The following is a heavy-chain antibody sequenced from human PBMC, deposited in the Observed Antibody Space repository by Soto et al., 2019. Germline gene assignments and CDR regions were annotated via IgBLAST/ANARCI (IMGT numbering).Heavy chain of an antibody. CDR1: GGSISSGDYY. Sequence: QVQLQESGPGLVKPSQTLSLTCTVSGGSISSGDYYWSWIRQPPGKGLEWIGYIYYSGSTYYNPSLKSRVTISVDTSKNQFSLKLSSVTAADTAVYYCAREGRYYASGRFWWFDPWGQGTLVTVSS. J-gene: IGHJ5*02. CDR3: AREGRYYASGRFWWFDP. V-gene: IGHV4-30-4*01. CDR2: IYYSGST. D-gene: IGHD3-10*01.